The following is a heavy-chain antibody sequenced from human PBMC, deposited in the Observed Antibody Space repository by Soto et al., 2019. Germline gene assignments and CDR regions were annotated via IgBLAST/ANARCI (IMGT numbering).Heavy chain of an antibody. CDR1: VGSISSSTYD. CDR2: IYYSGST. CDR3: ARQAAGSIYYYYHYGMDV. J-gene: IGHJ6*02. Sequence: SETLCLACTFSVGSISSSTYDWGWIRQPPGKGLEWIGSIYYSGSTYYNPSLKSRVTISVDTSKNQFSLKLSSVTAADTAVYYCARQAAGSIYYYYHYGMDVWGRGTTVTVSS. D-gene: IGHD6-13*01. V-gene: IGHV4-39*01.